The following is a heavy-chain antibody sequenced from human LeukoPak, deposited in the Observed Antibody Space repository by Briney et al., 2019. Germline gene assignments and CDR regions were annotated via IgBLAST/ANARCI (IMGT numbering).Heavy chain of an antibody. CDR2: FDSEGVKR. Sequence: GASVKVSCKASGYTLTELSIHWVRQAPGKGLEWMGGFDSEGVKRTYAQKFQGRVTMTEDTSTDTAYMELSSLRSEDTAVYYCATLSRFLEWVIGGNHYYGLYVWGQGTTVTVSS. D-gene: IGHD3-3*01. V-gene: IGHV1-24*01. J-gene: IGHJ6*02. CDR1: GYTLTELS. CDR3: ATLSRFLEWVIGGNHYYGLYV.